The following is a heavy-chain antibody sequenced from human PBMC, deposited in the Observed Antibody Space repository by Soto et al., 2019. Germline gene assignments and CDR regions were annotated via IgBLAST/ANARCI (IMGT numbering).Heavy chain of an antibody. CDR2: ISGSGGST. D-gene: IGHD6-13*01. Sequence: GGSLRLSCAASGFTFSSYAMSWVRQAPGKGLEWVSAISGSGGSTYYADSVKGRFTISRDNSKNTLYLQMNSLRAEDTAVYYCAKDRASYSSSWPHAEYFQHWGQGTLVTAPQ. J-gene: IGHJ1*01. CDR3: AKDRASYSSSWPHAEYFQH. CDR1: GFTFSSYA. V-gene: IGHV3-23*01.